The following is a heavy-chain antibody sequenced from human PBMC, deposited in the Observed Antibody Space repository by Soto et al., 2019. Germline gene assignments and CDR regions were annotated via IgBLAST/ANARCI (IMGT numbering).Heavy chain of an antibody. V-gene: IGHV4-39*01. CDR3: ARQRTTVVTQAYFDH. Sequence: SETLSLTCIVSGESISSSSYYWGWIRRPPGKGLEWIGSIYYSGRTYYNPSFKSRVTISIDTSKNQFSLKLSSVTATDTAVYYCARQRTTVVTQAYFDHWGQGALVTVSS. J-gene: IGHJ4*02. D-gene: IGHD2-21*02. CDR1: GESISSSSYY. CDR2: IYYSGRT.